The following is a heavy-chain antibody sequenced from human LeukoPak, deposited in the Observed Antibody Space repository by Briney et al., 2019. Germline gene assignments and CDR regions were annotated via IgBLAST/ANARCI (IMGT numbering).Heavy chain of an antibody. J-gene: IGHJ4*02. Sequence: GGSLRLSCAASGFTFTDAWMIWVRQAPGKGLEWVGRIRSKTDGESIHYAALVKGRFTISRDDSKDTLYLQMDSLTTEDTAVYYCTTDWVLRSFADYWGQGTLVTVSS. CDR1: GFTFTDAW. CDR2: IRSKTDGESI. D-gene: IGHD3-9*01. CDR3: TTDWVLRSFADY. V-gene: IGHV3-15*01.